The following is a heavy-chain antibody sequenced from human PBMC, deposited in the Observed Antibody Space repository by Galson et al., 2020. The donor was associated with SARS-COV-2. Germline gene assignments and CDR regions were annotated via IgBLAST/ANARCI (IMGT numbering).Heavy chain of an antibody. V-gene: IGHV3-48*03. CDR3: AKGPSYFDQ. CDR1: GLTLSNYE. Sequence: PGGSLRLSCAASGLTLSNYEMNWVRQAPGKGLEWIANIGKSGGPIYYADSVKGRFTISRDSSKNSLSLQMNSLRADDTAVYYCAKGPSYFDQWGQGTLVTVSS. CDR2: IGKSGGPI. J-gene: IGHJ4*02.